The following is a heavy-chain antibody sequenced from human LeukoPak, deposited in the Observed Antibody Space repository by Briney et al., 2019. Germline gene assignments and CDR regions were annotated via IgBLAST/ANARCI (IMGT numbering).Heavy chain of an antibody. D-gene: IGHD6-6*01. CDR1: GGSISGYY. V-gene: IGHV4-59*01. CDR2: IFYSGST. CDR3: ARRSYSSSDYFDY. J-gene: IGHJ4*02. Sequence: SETLSLTCTVSGGSISGYYWSWVRQPPGKGLEWIGYIFYSGSTNYNPSLKSRVTISVDTSKNQFSLRLSSVTAADTAVYYCARRSYSSSDYFDYWGQGTLVTVSS.